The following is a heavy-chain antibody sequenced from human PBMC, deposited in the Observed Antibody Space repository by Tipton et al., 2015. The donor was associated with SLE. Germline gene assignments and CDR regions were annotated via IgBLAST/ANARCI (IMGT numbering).Heavy chain of an antibody. CDR1: GITVSSSY. D-gene: IGHD6-13*01. CDR3: AREGPIAGFQH. V-gene: IGHV3-66*01. Sequence: SLRLSCATSGITVSSSYMSWVRQTPGKGPEWVSTMYSDGRTFHADSVKGRFTISRDNSKNTLYLRLNSLRVDDTAVYYCAREGPIAGFQHWGQGTLVIVSS. J-gene: IGHJ1*01. CDR2: MYSDGRT.